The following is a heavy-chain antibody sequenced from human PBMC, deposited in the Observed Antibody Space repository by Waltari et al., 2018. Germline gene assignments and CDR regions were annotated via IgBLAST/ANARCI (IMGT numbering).Heavy chain of an antibody. CDR3: ASRIFGVAPHYYYYMDV. J-gene: IGHJ6*03. V-gene: IGHV3-7*01. Sequence: EVQLVESGGGLVQPGGSLRLSCAASGFTFSSYWMSWVRQAPGQGLEWVANIKQDGSEKYYVDSVKGRFTISRDNAKNSLYLQMNSLRAEDTAVYYCASRIFGVAPHYYYYMDVWGKGTTVTISS. D-gene: IGHD3-3*01. CDR1: GFTFSSYW. CDR2: IKQDGSEK.